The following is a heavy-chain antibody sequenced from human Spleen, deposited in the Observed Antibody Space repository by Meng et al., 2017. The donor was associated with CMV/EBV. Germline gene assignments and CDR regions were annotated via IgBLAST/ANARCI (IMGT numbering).Heavy chain of an antibody. D-gene: IGHD1-26*01. CDR1: GGSISSTTDY. J-gene: IGHJ3*02. CDR3: AKARGIRSSFDI. V-gene: IGHV4-39*07. Sequence: TVSGGSISSTTDYWGWIRQPPGTGLEWIGTIYYSGSPYYRPSLESRVTISVDTSKNHFSLKLNSVTAADTALYFCAKARGIRSSFDIWGQGTMVTVSS. CDR2: IYYSGSP.